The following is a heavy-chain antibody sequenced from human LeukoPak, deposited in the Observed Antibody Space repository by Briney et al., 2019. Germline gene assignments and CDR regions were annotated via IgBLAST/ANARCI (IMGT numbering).Heavy chain of an antibody. Sequence: PGGSLEISCQGSGSNFTSYWIGWVRPVPGKGLEWVGIIYPGECENKYSPSLKGQVTISAAKSISTASLQWSSLTASDTAMYYCARHRALWFGESSSYGMDVWGQGTTVTVSS. CDR3: ARHRALWFGESSSYGMDV. D-gene: IGHD3-10*01. V-gene: IGHV5-51*01. CDR2: IYPGECEN. CDR1: GSNFTSYW. J-gene: IGHJ6*02.